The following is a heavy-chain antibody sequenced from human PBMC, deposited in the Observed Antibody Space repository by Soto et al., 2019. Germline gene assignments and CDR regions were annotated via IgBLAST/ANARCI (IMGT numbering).Heavy chain of an antibody. D-gene: IGHD3-9*01. J-gene: IGHJ3*02. V-gene: IGHV1-18*01. Sequence: ASVKVSCKASGYTFTSYGISWVRQAPGQGLEWMGWISAYSGNTNYAQKLQGRVTMTTDTSTTTAYMELRSLRSDDTAVYYCAREDYDILTGYSYDAFDIWGQGTMVTVSS. CDR3: AREDYDILTGYSYDAFDI. CDR2: ISAYSGNT. CDR1: GYTFTSYG.